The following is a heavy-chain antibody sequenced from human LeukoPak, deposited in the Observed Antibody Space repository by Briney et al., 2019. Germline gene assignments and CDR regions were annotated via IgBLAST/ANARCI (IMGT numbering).Heavy chain of an antibody. CDR1: GYTFTSYG. J-gene: IGHJ4*01. Sequence: SVKVSCKASGYTFTSYGISWVRQAPGQGLEWMGGIIPIFGTANYAQKFQGRVTITADESTSTAYMELSSLRSEDTAVYYCAAGDYFFDYWGQGTLVTVSS. CDR2: IIPIFGTA. CDR3: AAGDYFFDY. V-gene: IGHV1-69*13. D-gene: IGHD4-17*01.